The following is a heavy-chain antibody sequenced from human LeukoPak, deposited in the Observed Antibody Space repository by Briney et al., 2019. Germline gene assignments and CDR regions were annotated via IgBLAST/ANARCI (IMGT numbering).Heavy chain of an antibody. V-gene: IGHV1-2*02. J-gene: IGHJ4*02. CDR3: AKFWHSDC. CDR1: GYTFTGYY. CDR2: IDPNTGGT. Sequence: GASVKVSCKASGYTFTGYYIHWVRQAPGQGLEWMGWIDPNTGGTHYAQKFQGRVTMTRDTSIGTAYMQLSGLTFDDTAVYYCAKFWHSDCWGQGTLVIVSS.